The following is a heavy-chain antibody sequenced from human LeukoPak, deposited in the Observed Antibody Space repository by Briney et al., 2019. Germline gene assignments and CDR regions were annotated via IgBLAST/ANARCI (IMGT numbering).Heavy chain of an antibody. CDR3: ARARIVVVASTGDAFDI. D-gene: IGHD3-22*01. Sequence: ASVKVSCKASGYTFTDNYIHWVRQAPGQGLEWMGWINPNSGGTNYAQKFQGRVTMTTDTSICTAYMELSRLRSDDTAVYYCARARIVVVASTGDAFDIWGQGTMVTVSS. CDR1: GYTFTDNY. CDR2: INPNSGGT. V-gene: IGHV1-2*02. J-gene: IGHJ3*02.